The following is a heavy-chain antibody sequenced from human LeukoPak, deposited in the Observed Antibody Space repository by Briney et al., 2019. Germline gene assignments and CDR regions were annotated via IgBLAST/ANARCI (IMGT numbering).Heavy chain of an antibody. J-gene: IGHJ3*01. V-gene: IGHV4-59*01. CDR3: ARISSSNWYNERGAFDV. CDR1: GGSISSYY. Sequence: SETLSLTCTVSGGSISSYYWSWVRQPPGKGLEWIGFLYYTGSTNYSPSLKSRVTISVDTSKNQFSLKLRSVTAADTAVYYCARISSSNWYNERGAFDVWGQGTMVTVSS. CDR2: LYYTGST. D-gene: IGHD6-13*01.